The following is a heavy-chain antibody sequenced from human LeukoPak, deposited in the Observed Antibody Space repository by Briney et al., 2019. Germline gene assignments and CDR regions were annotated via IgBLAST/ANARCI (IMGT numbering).Heavy chain of an antibody. J-gene: IGHJ4*02. D-gene: IGHD6-19*01. CDR2: IYYSGST. Sequence: PSETLSLTCTVSGGXISGYYCSWIRQPPGKGLEWLGYIYYSGSTNYNPSLKSRVTISVETSKNQFSLKLTSVTAADTAVYYCARRGYSSGYYYFDYWGQGTLVTVSS. CDR1: GGXISGYY. CDR3: ARRGYSSGYYYFDY. V-gene: IGHV4-59*08.